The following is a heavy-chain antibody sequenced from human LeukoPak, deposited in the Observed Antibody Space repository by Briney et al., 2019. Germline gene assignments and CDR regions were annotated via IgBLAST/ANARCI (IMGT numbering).Heavy chain of an antibody. CDR3: ATFYPRASVVLWFDP. CDR1: GYTLTELS. D-gene: IGHD2/OR15-2a*01. CDR2: FDPEDGET. J-gene: IGHJ5*02. V-gene: IGHV1-24*01. Sequence: GASVKVSCKVSGYTLTELSMHWVRQAPGKGLEWMGGFDPEDGETIYAQKFQGRVTMTEDTSTDTAYMELSSLRSEDTAVYYCATFYPRASVVLWFDPWGQGTLVTVSS.